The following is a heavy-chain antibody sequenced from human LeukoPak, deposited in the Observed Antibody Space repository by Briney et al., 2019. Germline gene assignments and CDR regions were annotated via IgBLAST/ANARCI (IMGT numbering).Heavy chain of an antibody. D-gene: IGHD1-26*01. Sequence: GGSLRLSCAASRFIFSTYGMHWVRQAPGKGLEWVAVISYDGSYESYADSVKGRFTISRDNSKNTLYLQMNSLRVEDTAVYYCAKGGPPTGASPRPWDFNYWGQGALVTVSS. CDR1: RFIFSTYG. V-gene: IGHV3-30*18. J-gene: IGHJ4*02. CDR3: AKGGPPTGASPRPWDFNY. CDR2: ISYDGSYE.